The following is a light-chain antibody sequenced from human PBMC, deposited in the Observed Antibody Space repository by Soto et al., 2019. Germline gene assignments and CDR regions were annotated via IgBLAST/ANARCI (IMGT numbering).Light chain of an antibody. CDR2: DTN. J-gene: IGLJ3*02. CDR3: LLSYSGANWV. CDR1: TGAVTSGHY. V-gene: IGLV7-46*01. Sequence: QSVLTQEPSLTVSPGGTVTLTCGSNTGAVTSGHYPYWFQQKPGQAPRTLIYDTNNKHSWTPARFSGSLLGGKAALTLSGAQPEDEAEYYCLLSYSGANWVFGGGTKLTVL.